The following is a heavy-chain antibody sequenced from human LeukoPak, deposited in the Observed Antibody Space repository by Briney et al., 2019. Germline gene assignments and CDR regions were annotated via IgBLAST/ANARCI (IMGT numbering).Heavy chain of an antibody. D-gene: IGHD3-16*02. CDR3: ASGGDRDYMDV. CDR2: ISSSSSYI. Sequence: GGSLRLSCAASGFTFSSYSMNWGRQAPGKGLEWVSSISSSSSYIYYADSLKGRFTISRDSARNSLYLQMNSLRAEDTAVYYCASGGDRDYMDVWGKGTTVTVSS. V-gene: IGHV3-21*01. J-gene: IGHJ6*03. CDR1: GFTFSSYS.